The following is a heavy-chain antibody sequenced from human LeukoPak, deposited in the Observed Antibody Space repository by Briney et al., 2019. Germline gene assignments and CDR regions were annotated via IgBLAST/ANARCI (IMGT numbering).Heavy chain of an antibody. CDR3: ARGSRDYYDSSGYSN. CDR2: IYTSGST. D-gene: IGHD3-22*01. J-gene: IGHJ4*02. V-gene: IGHV4-4*07. Sequence: SETLSLTCTVSGGSISSYYWSWIRKPAGKGLESIGPIYTSGSTNYNSSLNSRFTISVDTSKNQFSLKLSSVTAADTAVYYCARGSRDYYDSSGYSNWGQGTLVTVSS. CDR1: GGSISSYY.